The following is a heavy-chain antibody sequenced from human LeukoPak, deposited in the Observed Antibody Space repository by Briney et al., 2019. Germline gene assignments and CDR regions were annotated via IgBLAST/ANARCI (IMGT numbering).Heavy chain of an antibody. CDR3: AREARGYSYGARYDIDY. D-gene: IGHD5-18*01. CDR2: ISTASSAI. CDR1: GFTFSSYT. J-gene: IGHJ4*02. Sequence: GGSLRLSCAASGFTFSSYTMNWVRQAPGKGLEWVSYISTASSAIDYADSVKGRFTISGDNAKNSLYLQMNSLRAEDTAVYYCAREARGYSYGARYDIDYWGQGTLVTVSS. V-gene: IGHV3-48*01.